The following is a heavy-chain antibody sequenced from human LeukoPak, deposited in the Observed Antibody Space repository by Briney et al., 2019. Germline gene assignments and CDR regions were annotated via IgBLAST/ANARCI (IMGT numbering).Heavy chain of an antibody. CDR3: ARRFSSTSGRWFDP. Sequence: SETLSLTCSVSGDSFRSYYWSRIRQPPGKGLEWLGCIYSSGSTDYNPSLKSRVTLSVDTSESQFSLTLNSVTAADTAVYYCARRFSSTSGRWFDPWGQGTLVTVSS. CDR1: GDSFRSYY. D-gene: IGHD6-19*01. CDR2: IYSSGST. V-gene: IGHV4-59*01. J-gene: IGHJ5*02.